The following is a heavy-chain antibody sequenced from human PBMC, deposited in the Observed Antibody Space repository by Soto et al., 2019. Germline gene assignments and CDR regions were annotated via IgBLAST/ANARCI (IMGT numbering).Heavy chain of an antibody. J-gene: IGHJ4*02. D-gene: IGHD6-13*01. CDR2: ISYDGSNK. CDR3: AKGIAPAAGIDY. V-gene: IGHV3-30*18. Sequence: GGSLRLSCAASGFTFSSYGMHWVRQAPGKGLEWVAVISYDGSNKYYADSVKGRFTISRDNSKNTLYLQMNSLRAEDTAVYYCAKGIAPAAGIDYWGQGTLVTVSS. CDR1: GFTFSSYG.